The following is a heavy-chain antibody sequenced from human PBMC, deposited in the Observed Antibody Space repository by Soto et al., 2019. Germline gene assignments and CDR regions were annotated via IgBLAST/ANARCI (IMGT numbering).Heavy chain of an antibody. CDR3: AKDRQYYYYYYMDV. CDR1: GFTFSSYG. J-gene: IGHJ6*03. Sequence: QVQLVESGGGVVQPGRSLRLSCAASGFTFSSYGMHWVRQAPGKGLEWVAVISYDGSNKYYADSVKGRFTISRDNSKNTLYLQMNSLRAEETAVYYCAKDRQYYYYYYMDVWGKGTTVTVSS. V-gene: IGHV3-30*18. CDR2: ISYDGSNK.